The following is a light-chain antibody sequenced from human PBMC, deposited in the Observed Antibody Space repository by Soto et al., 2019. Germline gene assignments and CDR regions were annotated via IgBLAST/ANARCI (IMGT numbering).Light chain of an antibody. CDR2: AAS. J-gene: IGKJ1*01. Sequence: EIEMTQSPATLSVSPGERATLSCRASQSVSSNLAWYQQKPGQAPRLLIYAASTRATGIPDRFSGSGSGTEFTLTISSLQSEDFAVYYCQQYNNWPRTFGQGTKVDIK. V-gene: IGKV3-15*01. CDR1: QSVSSN. CDR3: QQYNNWPRT.